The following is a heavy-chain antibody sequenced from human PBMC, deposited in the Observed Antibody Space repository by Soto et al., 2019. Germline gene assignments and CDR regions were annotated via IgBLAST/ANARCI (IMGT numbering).Heavy chain of an antibody. CDR1: GYTFTTYG. Sequence: QVQLVQSGAEVKKPGASVKVSCKASGYTFTTYGIGWVRQAPGQGLEWMGWINYSGNTNYAQKFQGRVTLTTYTSTSTAYMEVRSLRSDDTAVYYCSRARGGGYSYGYGYYYYGMDVWGQGTTVTVSS. CDR3: SRARGGGYSYGYGYYYYGMDV. D-gene: IGHD5-18*01. CDR2: INYSGNT. V-gene: IGHV1-18*04. J-gene: IGHJ6*02.